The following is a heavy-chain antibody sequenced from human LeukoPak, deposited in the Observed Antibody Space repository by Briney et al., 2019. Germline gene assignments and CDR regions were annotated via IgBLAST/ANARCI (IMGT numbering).Heavy chain of an antibody. CDR1: GYSFTSYW. CDR2: IYPGDPDT. D-gene: IGHD2-8*01. CDR3: AREANADDSFDY. J-gene: IGHJ4*02. V-gene: IGHV5-51*01. Sequence: GESLKISCQGSGYSFTSYWIGWVRQMPGKGLEWMGIIYPGDPDTRYSPSYQGQVTISADKSISTAYLQCSSLKASDTAMYYCAREANADDSFDYWGQGTLVTVSS.